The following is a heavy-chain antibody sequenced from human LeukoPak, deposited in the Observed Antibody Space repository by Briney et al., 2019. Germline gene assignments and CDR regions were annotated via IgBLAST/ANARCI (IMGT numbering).Heavy chain of an antibody. D-gene: IGHD3-10*01. V-gene: IGHV4-31*03. J-gene: IGHJ6*02. CDR3: ARDHSYYFGSQTSTLDV. CDR2: IYYTGSV. Sequence: SQTLSLTCTISGASISTGGFYWTWIRQPPGEGLEWIGYIYYTGSVGYNASLKSRLTLSLDTSKNRFSLKLNSVTAADTAVYYCARDHSYYFGSQTSTLDVWGQGTAVTVSS. CDR1: GASISTGGFY.